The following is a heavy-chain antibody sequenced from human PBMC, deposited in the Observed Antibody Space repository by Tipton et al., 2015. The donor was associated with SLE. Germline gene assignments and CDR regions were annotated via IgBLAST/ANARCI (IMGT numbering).Heavy chain of an antibody. CDR3: ARDWLLTAAGPFGY. J-gene: IGHJ4*02. V-gene: IGHV1-18*01. CDR1: GYIFTEYG. D-gene: IGHD6-13*01. Sequence: QSGAEVKKPGASVKVSCKTSGYIFTEYGISWVRQAPGQGLEWMGWISGYNGETKNTQRVQDRITMTTDTSTGTAYMELRSLRSDDSAVYYCARDWLLTAAGPFGYWGQGTLVTVSS. CDR2: ISGYNGET.